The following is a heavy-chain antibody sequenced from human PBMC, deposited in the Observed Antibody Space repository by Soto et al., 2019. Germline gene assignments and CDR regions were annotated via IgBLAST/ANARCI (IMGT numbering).Heavy chain of an antibody. D-gene: IGHD4-17*01. J-gene: IGHJ4*02. CDR3: ANAGTDGDYPGG. CDR1: GFTFSSYG. V-gene: IGHV3-30*18. CDR2: ISYDGSNK. Sequence: QVQLVESGGGVVQPGRSLRLSCAASGFTFSSYGMHWVRQAPGKGLEWVAVISYDGSNKYYADSVKGRSTISRDNPKNTLYLQMNSLSAEDTAVYYCANAGTDGDYPGGWGQGTLVTVSS.